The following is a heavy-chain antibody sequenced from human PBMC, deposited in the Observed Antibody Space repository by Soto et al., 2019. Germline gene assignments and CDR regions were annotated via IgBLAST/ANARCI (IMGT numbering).Heavy chain of an antibody. CDR3: ARDREYYDSSGLYFDY. V-gene: IGHV4-59*01. CDR2: TYYGWNT. J-gene: IGHJ4*02. D-gene: IGHD3-22*01. Sequence: AETLALTCSLSGSSISAYYWSWIRQPPGQGLEWIGYTYYGWNTNYNSSLKSRVSISVDTSKNQFSLKLISVTAADTAVYYRARDREYYDSSGLYFDYWGQVTLVNVSS. CDR1: GSSISAYY.